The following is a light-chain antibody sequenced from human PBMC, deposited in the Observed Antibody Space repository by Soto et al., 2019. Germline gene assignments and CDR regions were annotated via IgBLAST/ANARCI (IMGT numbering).Light chain of an antibody. J-gene: IGLJ1*01. CDR2: DVS. CDR1: STDVGGYNY. Sequence: QSARTQRRSLPVSPGQSVTISCTGTSTDVGGYNYVSGYQQHPGKAPKLMIYDVSMRPSGVPDRFSGSKSGNTASLTISGLQAEDEADYYCCSYAGSYPHVFGTGTKVTVL. CDR3: CSYAGSYPHV. V-gene: IGLV2-11*01.